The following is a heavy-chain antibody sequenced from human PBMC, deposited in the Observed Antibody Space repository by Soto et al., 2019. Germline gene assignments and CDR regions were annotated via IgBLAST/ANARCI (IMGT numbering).Heavy chain of an antibody. CDR1: GFTFSNYG. CDR3: ARDKGDGYNFFY. CDR2: IWYDGSNK. Sequence: QVQLVESGGDVVQPGRSLRLSCAASGFTFSNYGMHWVRQAPGKGLEWVAVIWYDGSNKYYADSVKGRFTISRDNSKNTLYLQMNSLGAEDTAVYYCARDKGDGYNFFYWGQGTLVTVSS. V-gene: IGHV3-33*01. D-gene: IGHD5-12*01. J-gene: IGHJ4*02.